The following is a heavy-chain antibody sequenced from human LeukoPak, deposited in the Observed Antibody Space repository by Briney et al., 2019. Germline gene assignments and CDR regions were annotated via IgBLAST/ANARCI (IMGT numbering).Heavy chain of an antibody. J-gene: IGHJ6*03. CDR2: ISGSGYYT. Sequence: GGSLRLSCEASGSGFTFGNFGMSWVRQAPGKGLEWLSGISGSGYYTYYADSVKGRFTISRDNSKNTVYIQMNSLRAEDTAVYYSAKDGSWGDYYFYFYMDVWGKGTTVTVSS. V-gene: IGHV3-23*01. CDR1: GSGFTFGNFG. CDR3: AKDGSWGDYYFYFYMDV. D-gene: IGHD3-16*01.